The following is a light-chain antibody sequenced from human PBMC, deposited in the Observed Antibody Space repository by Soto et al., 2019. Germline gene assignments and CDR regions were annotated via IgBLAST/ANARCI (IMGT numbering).Light chain of an antibody. CDR2: KAS. V-gene: IGKV1-5*03. J-gene: IGKJ1*01. CDR1: QSISSW. CDR3: QQYDTFPWT. Sequence: DIRVTQSPSTLSASVEDRVTITCRASQSISSWLAWYQQKPGKAPKLLIYKASSLESGVPSGFSGSGSGTEFTLTISSLQPDDFATYYCQQYDTFPWTFGQGTKVDVK.